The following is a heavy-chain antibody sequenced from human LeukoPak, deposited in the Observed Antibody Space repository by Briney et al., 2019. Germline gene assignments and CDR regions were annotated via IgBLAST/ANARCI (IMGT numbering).Heavy chain of an antibody. D-gene: IGHD6-13*01. CDR1: RFTFSNYW. Sequence: PGGSLRLSCAASRFTFSNYWMHWVRQAPGKGLVWVSRINSDGSSISYADSVKGRFTISRDNAKNTLYLQMNSLRAEDTAVYYCARRAAALGALDYWGQGTLVTVSS. CDR2: INSDGSSI. J-gene: IGHJ4*02. V-gene: IGHV3-74*01. CDR3: ARRAAALGALDY.